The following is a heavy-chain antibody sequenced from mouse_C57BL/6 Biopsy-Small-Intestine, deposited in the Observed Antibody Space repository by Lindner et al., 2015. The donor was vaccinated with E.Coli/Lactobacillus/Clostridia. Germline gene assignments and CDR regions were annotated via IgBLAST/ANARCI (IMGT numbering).Heavy chain of an antibody. Sequence: VKVSCKASGFRSYGISWVRQAPGQGLEWMGGIIPISGTVSYAQKFQGRVTITADDSTSTAYMEVSSLRYEDTAVYFCASPSDQMPYFDYWGQGTLVTVSS. CDR3: ASPSDQMPYFDY. CDR1: GFRSYG. V-gene: IGHV1-81*01. CDR2: IIPISGTV. J-gene: IGHJ2*01. D-gene: IGHD3-1*01.